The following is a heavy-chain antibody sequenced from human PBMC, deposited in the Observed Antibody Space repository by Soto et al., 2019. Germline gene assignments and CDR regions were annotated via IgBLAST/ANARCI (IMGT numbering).Heavy chain of an antibody. CDR2: IFSGGTT. D-gene: IGHD3-10*01. V-gene: IGHV3-53*01. J-gene: IGHJ4*02. Sequence: SLSLSCASSVFTVTSNYITWVRQAPGKGLEWVSVIFSGGTTHYADSVKGRFTISRDNSKNTLYLQMNSLRVDDTAVYYCAREPRGGHNFDYWGQGTLVTVSS. CDR3: AREPRGGHNFDY. CDR1: VFTVTSNY.